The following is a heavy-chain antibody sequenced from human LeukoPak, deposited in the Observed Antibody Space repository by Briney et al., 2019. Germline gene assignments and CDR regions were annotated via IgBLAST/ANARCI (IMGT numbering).Heavy chain of an antibody. Sequence: PGRSLRLSCAASGFTFSSYGVHWVRQAPGKGLEWVAVISYDGSNKYYADSVKGRFTISRDNAKNSLYLQMDSLRAEDTAVYYCATDSPETAAFDYWGQGTLVTVSS. J-gene: IGHJ4*02. CDR3: ATDSPETAAFDY. CDR2: ISYDGSNK. V-gene: IGHV3-30*03. CDR1: GFTFSSYG. D-gene: IGHD1-1*01.